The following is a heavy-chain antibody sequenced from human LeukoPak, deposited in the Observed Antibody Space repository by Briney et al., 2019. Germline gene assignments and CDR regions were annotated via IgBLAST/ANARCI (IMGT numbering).Heavy chain of an antibody. CDR2: IKSDGSSS. D-gene: IGHD4-17*01. V-gene: IGHV3-74*01. J-gene: IGHJ1*01. Sequence: GGSLRLSCAAPGFTFSRDFWRPWFRQAPGKGLVWVSRIKSDGSSSTYADSVKGRFTISRDNAKNSLYLQMNTLRAEDTAVSYYLRPLDLRDYSRSANWHQGTLVTVSS. CDR3: LRPLDLRDYSRSAN. CDR1: GFTFSRDFW.